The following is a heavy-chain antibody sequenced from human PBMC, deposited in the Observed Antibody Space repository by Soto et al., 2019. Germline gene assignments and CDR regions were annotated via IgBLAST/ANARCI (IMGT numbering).Heavy chain of an antibody. CDR3: VTEAAGTWRLDP. CDR2: IRARVNNFAT. V-gene: IGHV3-73*01. CDR1: GFTFSGSV. D-gene: IGHD6-25*01. J-gene: IGHJ5*02. Sequence: EVPLVQSGGGLVQPGGSVTLSCAASGFTFSGSVIHWVRQASGRGLEWVGRIRARVNNFATAYAALVKGRFTMSRDASKITAALQKNCAENHGATVYYCVTEAAGTWRLDPWGQGTLVAVSS.